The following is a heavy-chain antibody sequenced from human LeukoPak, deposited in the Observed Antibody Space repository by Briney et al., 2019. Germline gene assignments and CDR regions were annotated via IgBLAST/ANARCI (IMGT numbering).Heavy chain of an antibody. CDR2: IYHSGST. V-gene: IGHV4-38-2*02. D-gene: IGHD4-17*01. J-gene: IGHJ4*02. Sequence: SETLSLTCTVSGYSISGGYYWGWIRQPPGKGLEWIGSIYHSGSTYYNPSLKSRVTISVDTSKNQFSLKLSSVTAADTAVYYCARDPAAYGDYPIDYWGQGTLVTVSS. CDR1: GYSISGGYY. CDR3: ARDPAAYGDYPIDY.